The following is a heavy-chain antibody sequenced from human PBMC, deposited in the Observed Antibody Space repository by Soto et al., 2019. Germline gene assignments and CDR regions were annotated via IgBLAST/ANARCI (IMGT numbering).Heavy chain of an antibody. V-gene: IGHV1-18*01. CDR3: ARDWYYYDSSGALDAFDI. CDR2: ISAYNGNT. J-gene: IGHJ3*02. D-gene: IGHD3-22*01. CDR1: GYTFTSYG. Sequence: ASVKLSCKASGYTFTSYGISWVRQATGQGLEWMGWISAYNGNTNYAQKLQGRVTMATDTSTSTAYMELRSLRSDDTAVYYCARDWYYYDSSGALDAFDIWGQGTMVTVSS.